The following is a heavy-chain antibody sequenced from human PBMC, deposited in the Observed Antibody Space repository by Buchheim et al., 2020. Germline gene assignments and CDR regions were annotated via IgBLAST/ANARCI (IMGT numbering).Heavy chain of an antibody. CDR2: IYHSGST. D-gene: IGHD3-16*01. V-gene: IGHV4-30-2*01. Sequence: QLQLQESGSGLAKPSQTLSLTCAVSGGSISSGGYSWSWIRQPPGKGLEWIGYIYHSGSTYYNPSLKSRVTISVDRSKNQFSLKLSSVTAADTAVYYCARGGGGVTPAIQHWGQGTL. CDR1: GGSISSGGYS. CDR3: ARGGGGVTPAIQH. J-gene: IGHJ1*01.